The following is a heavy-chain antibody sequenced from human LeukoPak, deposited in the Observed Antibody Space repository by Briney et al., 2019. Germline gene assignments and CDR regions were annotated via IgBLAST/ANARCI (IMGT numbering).Heavy chain of an antibody. CDR1: GFTFSTYA. D-gene: IGHD3-22*01. V-gene: IGHV3-23*01. Sequence: PGGSLRLSCAASGFTFSTYAMSWVRQAPGKGLEWVSSISNSGGSTYYADSAKGRFTISRDNSKNTLVLQMNSLRAEDTAVYYCTTYYYDSSGYYYPYYFDYWGQGTLVTVSS. CDR2: ISNSGGST. CDR3: TTYYYDSSGYYYPYYFDY. J-gene: IGHJ4*02.